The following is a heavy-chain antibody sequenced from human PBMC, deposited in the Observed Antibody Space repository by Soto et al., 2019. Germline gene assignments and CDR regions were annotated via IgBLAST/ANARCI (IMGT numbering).Heavy chain of an antibody. J-gene: IGHJ4*02. D-gene: IGHD1-20*01. CDR3: ARDAAIGMNDY. CDR1: GYTFTSYG. CDR2: ISAYNGNT. Sequence: QVQLMQSGAEVKKPGASVKVSCKASGYTFTSYGISWVRQAPGQGLEGMGWISAYNGNTKYAQKLQGRVNMPTDTYTSTAYMELRSLKSHATAVYYCARDAAIGMNDYWGQGTLVTVAP. V-gene: IGHV1-18*01.